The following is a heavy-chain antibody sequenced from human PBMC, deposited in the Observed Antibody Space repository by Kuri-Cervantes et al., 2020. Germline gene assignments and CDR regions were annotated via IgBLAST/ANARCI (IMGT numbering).Heavy chain of an antibody. CDR3: TTDQITYYDFTRYFDY. V-gene: IGHV3-49*03. CDR1: GFTFGDYA. Sequence: GESLKISCTASGFTFGDYAMSWFRQAPGKGLEWVGFIRSKAYGGTTEYAASVKGRFTISRDDSKSIAYLQMNSLKTEDTAVYYCTTDQITYYDFTRYFDYWGQGTLVTVSS. J-gene: IGHJ4*02. CDR2: IRSKAYGGTT. D-gene: IGHD3-3*01.